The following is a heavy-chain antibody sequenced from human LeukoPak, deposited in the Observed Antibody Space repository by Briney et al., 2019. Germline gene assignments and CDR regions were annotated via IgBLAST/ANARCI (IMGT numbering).Heavy chain of an antibody. Sequence: PSETLSLTCTVSGGSISSSSYYWGWIRQPPGKGLEWIGSIYYSGSTYYNPSLKSRVTISVDTSKNQFSLKLSSVTAADTVVYYCARTFSHIVVVPAAMPGYYFDYWGQGTLVTVSS. CDR2: IYYSGST. V-gene: IGHV4-39*01. D-gene: IGHD2-2*01. CDR3: ARTFSHIVVVPAAMPGYYFDY. J-gene: IGHJ4*02. CDR1: GGSISSSSYY.